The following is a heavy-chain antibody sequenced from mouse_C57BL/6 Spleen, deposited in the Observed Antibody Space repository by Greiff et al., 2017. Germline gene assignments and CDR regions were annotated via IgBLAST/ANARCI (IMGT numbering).Heavy chain of an antibody. V-gene: IGHV8-8*01. CDR3: ARYYGNYGSDMDY. CDR2: IWWDDDK. J-gene: IGHJ4*01. CDR1: GFSLSTFGMG. Sequence: QVTLKASGPGILQPSQTLSLSCSFSGFSLSTFGMGVGWIRQPSGKGLEWLAHIWWDDDKYYNPALKSRLTISKDTSKNQVFLKNANVETANTATYYCARYYGNYGSDMDYWGQGTSVTVSS. D-gene: IGHD2-1*01.